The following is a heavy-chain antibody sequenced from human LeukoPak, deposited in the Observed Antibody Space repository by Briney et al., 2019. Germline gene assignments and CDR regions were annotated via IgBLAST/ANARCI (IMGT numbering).Heavy chain of an antibody. V-gene: IGHV3-30*18. CDR2: ISYDGTRK. CDR3: AKSRYSGYVNFDY. J-gene: IGHJ4*02. D-gene: IGHD5-12*01. CDR1: GFTFSSYA. Sequence: PGGSLRLSCAASGFTFSSYAMHWVRQAPGKGLEWVAIISYDGTRKYYADSVKGRFTFSRDNSKNTLYLQMNSLRAEDTAVYYCAKSRYSGYVNFDYWGQGTLVTVSS.